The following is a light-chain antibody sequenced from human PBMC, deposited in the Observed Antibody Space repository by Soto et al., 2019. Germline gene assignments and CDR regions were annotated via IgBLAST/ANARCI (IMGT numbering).Light chain of an antibody. CDR1: QSISSW. V-gene: IGKV1-5*03. J-gene: IGKJ3*01. Sequence: DIQMTQSPSTLSASVGDRVTITCRASQSISSWLAWYPQKPGKAPNLLIYKASSLESGVPSRFSGSGSGSECTPTISSLELNAFATYDCQQCLSFGPGTKVDIK. CDR2: KAS. CDR3: QQCLS.